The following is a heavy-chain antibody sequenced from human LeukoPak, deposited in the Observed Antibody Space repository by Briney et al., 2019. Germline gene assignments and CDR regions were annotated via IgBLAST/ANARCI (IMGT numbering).Heavy chain of an antibody. V-gene: IGHV3-33*06. D-gene: IGHD2-2*01. Sequence: GGSLRLSCAASGFTFSSYGMHWVRQAPGKGLEWVAVIWYNGRNTYYADSVKGRFTISGDNSKNTLYLQMNGLGAEDTAVYYCAKEGLQYQPPPGNWFDPWGQGTLVTVSS. CDR3: AKEGLQYQPPPGNWFDP. J-gene: IGHJ5*02. CDR1: GFTFSSYG. CDR2: IWYNGRNT.